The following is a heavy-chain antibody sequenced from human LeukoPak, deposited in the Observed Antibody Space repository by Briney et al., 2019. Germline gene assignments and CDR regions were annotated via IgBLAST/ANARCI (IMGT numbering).Heavy chain of an antibody. CDR3: ARKTVIRWFDP. V-gene: IGHV4-34*01. CDR1: GGSFSGYY. Sequence: SETLSLTCAVYGGSFSGYYWSWIPQPPGKGLEWIGEINHSGSTNYNPSLKSRVTISVDTSKNQFSLKLSSVTAADTAVYYCARKTVIRWFDPWGQGTLVTVSS. J-gene: IGHJ5*02. CDR2: INHSGST. D-gene: IGHD4-23*01.